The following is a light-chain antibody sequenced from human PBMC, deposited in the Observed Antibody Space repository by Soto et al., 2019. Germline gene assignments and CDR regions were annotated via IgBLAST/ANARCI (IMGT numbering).Light chain of an antibody. J-gene: IGKJ1*01. CDR1: ESVSSSY. Sequence: EIVLTQSPGTLSLSPGVRATLSCRASESVSSSYLAWYQQKPGQAPRLLIFGASSRATGTPDRFSGSGSGTDFTLTISRLEPEDFAVYYCQQYGSSPPWTFGQGTEVEIK. CDR2: GAS. CDR3: QQYGSSPPWT. V-gene: IGKV3-20*01.